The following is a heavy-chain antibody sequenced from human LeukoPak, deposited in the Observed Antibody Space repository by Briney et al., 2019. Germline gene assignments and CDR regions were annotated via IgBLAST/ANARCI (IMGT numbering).Heavy chain of an antibody. V-gene: IGHV3-66*01. CDR2: IYSGGST. CDR1: GFTVSSNY. J-gene: IGHJ4*02. D-gene: IGHD3-3*01. CDR3: ARERRPYYDFWSGPSWPTFDY. Sequence: GGSLRLSCAASGFTVSSNYMSWVRQAPGKGLEWVSVIYSGGSTYYADSVKGRFTISRDNSKNTLYLQMNSLRAEDTAVYYCARERRPYYDFWSGPSWPTFDYWGQGTLVTVSS.